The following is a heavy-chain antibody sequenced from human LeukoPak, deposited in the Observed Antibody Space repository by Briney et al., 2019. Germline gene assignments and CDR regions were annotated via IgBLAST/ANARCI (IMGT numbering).Heavy chain of an antibody. CDR2: IKQDGSGK. CDR3: ARVMVGATSYYLDY. V-gene: IGHV3-7*01. Sequence: GGSLRLSCAASGFTFSSYWMSWVRQAPGKGLEWVANIKQDGSGKYYVDSVKGRFTISRDNAKNSLYLQMNSLRAEDTAVYYCARVMVGATSYYLDYWGQGTLVTVSS. J-gene: IGHJ4*02. D-gene: IGHD1-26*01. CDR1: GFTFSSYW.